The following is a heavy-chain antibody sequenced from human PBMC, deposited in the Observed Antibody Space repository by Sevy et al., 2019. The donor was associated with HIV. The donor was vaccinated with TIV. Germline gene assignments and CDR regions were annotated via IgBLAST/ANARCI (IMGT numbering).Heavy chain of an antibody. J-gene: IGHJ4*02. Sequence: GGSLRLSCAASGFTFSNAWMSWVRQAPGKGLEWVGRIKSKTDGGTIDYAAPVKGRFTISRDDSKNTLYLQMNSLKTEDTAVYYCTTVPGIAVAGVIDYWGQGTLVTVSS. CDR3: TTVPGIAVAGVIDY. V-gene: IGHV3-15*01. CDR1: GFTFSNAW. D-gene: IGHD6-19*01. CDR2: IKSKTDGGTI.